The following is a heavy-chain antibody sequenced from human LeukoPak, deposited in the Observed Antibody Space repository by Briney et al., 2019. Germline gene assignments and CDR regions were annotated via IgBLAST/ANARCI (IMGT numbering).Heavy chain of an antibody. CDR3: ARGRDSYGGNSGGAFDY. J-gene: IGHJ4*02. V-gene: IGHV4-39*07. D-gene: IGHD4-23*01. CDR2: INHSGST. CDR1: GGSISSSSYY. Sequence: SETLSLTCTVSGGSISSSSYYWSWIRQPPGKGLEWIGEINHSGSTNYNPSLKSRVTISVDTSKNQFSLRLSSVTAADTAIYYCARGRDSYGGNSGGAFDYWGQGTLVTVSS.